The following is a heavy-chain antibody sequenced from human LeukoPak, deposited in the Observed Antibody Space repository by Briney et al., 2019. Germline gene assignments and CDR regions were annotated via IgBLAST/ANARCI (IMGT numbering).Heavy chain of an antibody. CDR2: ISSSSSTI. J-gene: IGHJ4*02. V-gene: IGHV3-48*01. CDR1: GFTFSSYS. CDR3: AKGKNTGSYLSHVDY. D-gene: IGHD3-10*01. Sequence: QPGGSLRLSCAASGFTFSSYSMNWVRQAPGKGLEWVSYISSSSSTIYYADSVKGRFTISRDNAKNSLYLQMNSLRTEDTALYYCAKGKNTGSYLSHVDYWGQGTLVTVSS.